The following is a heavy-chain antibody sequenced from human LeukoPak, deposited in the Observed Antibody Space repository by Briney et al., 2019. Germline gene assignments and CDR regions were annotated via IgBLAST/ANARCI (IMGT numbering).Heavy chain of an antibody. J-gene: IGHJ4*02. V-gene: IGHV3-30*03. CDR1: GFTFSRYG. D-gene: IGHD4-17*01. Sequence: GRSLRLSCAASGFTFSRYGMHWVRQAPGKGLEWVAAISYDRSNEYYANSVRGRFTISRDNSKNTLYLQMNSLRAEDTAAYYCARAGYGDPHFDFWGQGTLVTASS. CDR2: ISYDRSNE. CDR3: ARAGYGDPHFDF.